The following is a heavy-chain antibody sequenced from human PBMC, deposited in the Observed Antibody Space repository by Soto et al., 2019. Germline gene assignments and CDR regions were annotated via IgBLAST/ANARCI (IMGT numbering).Heavy chain of an antibody. V-gene: IGHV4-59*01. J-gene: IGHJ5*02. CDR3: ARALDYDFWGGRNWFDP. CDR2: IYYTGIT. D-gene: IGHD3-3*01. Sequence: WTWIRQSPGKGLEWVGYIYYTGITNYNPSLKRRVTISLDRPKNQFSLKLDSVTAADTAVYYCARALDYDFWGGRNWFDPWGQGTLVTVSS.